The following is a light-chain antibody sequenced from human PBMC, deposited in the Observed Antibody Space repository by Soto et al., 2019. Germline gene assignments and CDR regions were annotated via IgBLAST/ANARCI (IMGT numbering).Light chain of an antibody. V-gene: IGKV1-12*01. Sequence: DIQMTQSPSSVSASVGDRVTITCRASQGISSWLAWYQQKPGRAPKLLIYAASSLQSGVPLRFSGSGSGTEFILSISSLQPEDVATYSCQQLDSFPLTFGQGTRLEIK. J-gene: IGKJ5*01. CDR2: AAS. CDR3: QQLDSFPLT. CDR1: QGISSW.